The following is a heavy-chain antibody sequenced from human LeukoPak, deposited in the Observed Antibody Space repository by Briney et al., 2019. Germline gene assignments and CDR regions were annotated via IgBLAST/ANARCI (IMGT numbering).Heavy chain of an antibody. CDR3: ARIAVAGTDWFDP. V-gene: IGHV4-59*01. D-gene: IGHD6-19*01. J-gene: IGHJ5*02. Sequence: SETLSLTCTVSGGSISSYYWSWIRQPAGKGLEWIGYIYYSGSTNYNPSLKCRVTISVGTSKNQFSLKLSSVTAADTAVYYCARIAVAGTDWFDPWGQGTLVTVSS. CDR1: GGSISSYY. CDR2: IYYSGST.